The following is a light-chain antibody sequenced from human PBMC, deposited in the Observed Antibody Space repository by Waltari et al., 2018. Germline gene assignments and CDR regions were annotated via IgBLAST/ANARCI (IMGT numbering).Light chain of an antibody. CDR3: QSYDTGLSAWV. Sequence: QSVLTQPPSVSGALGQRVTISCAGRSSHIGSNFDVPWYQQLPGSAPKLLIFRNRNRPSGVPERFSGSTSGTSASLAITGLQAEDEADYYCQSYDTGLSAWVFGGGTKVTVL. J-gene: IGLJ3*02. CDR2: RNR. V-gene: IGLV1-40*01. CDR1: SSHIGSNFD.